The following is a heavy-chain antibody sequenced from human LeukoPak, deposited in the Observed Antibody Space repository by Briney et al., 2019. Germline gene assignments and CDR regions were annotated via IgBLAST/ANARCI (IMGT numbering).Heavy chain of an antibody. D-gene: IGHD6-13*01. Sequence: SETLSLTCTVSGGSISSSSHYWGWIPQPPGKGLEWIGSMYYRGSTYHNPSLKSRVTISVDTSKNQFSLKLSSVTAADTAVYYCARARRYSSSWNWQYFSYYMDVWGKGTTVTVSS. V-gene: IGHV4-39*07. CDR2: MYYRGST. CDR3: ARARRYSSSWNWQYFSYYMDV. CDR1: GGSISSSSHY. J-gene: IGHJ6*03.